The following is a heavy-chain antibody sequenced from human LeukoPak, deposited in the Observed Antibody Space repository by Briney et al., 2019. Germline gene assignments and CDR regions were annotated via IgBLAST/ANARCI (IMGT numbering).Heavy chain of an antibody. D-gene: IGHD3-16*02. CDR3: ARDEYVWESYRFFDL. CDR1: GITFSRYG. Sequence: PGGSLRLSCAASGITFSRYGMHWVRQAPGKGLEWVAVIWFDGSNKYYADSVKGRFTISRDNSKNMLYLQMNSLRVEDTAVYYCARDEYVWESYRFFDLWGRGTLVSVSS. J-gene: IGHJ2*01. V-gene: IGHV3-33*01. CDR2: IWFDGSNK.